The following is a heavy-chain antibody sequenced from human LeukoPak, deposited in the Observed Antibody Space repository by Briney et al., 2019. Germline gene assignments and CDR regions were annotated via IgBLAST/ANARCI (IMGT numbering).Heavy chain of an antibody. D-gene: IGHD3-16*01. V-gene: IGHV3-30-3*01. CDR1: GFTFSSYA. CDR3: AKDRRMMSPHYGMDV. Sequence: GGSLRLSCAASGFTFSSYAMHWVRQAPGKGLEWVAVISYDGSNKYYADSVKGRFTISRDNSKNTVYLQLNSLRPEDTAVYYCAKDRRMMSPHYGMDVWGQGTTVTVSS. CDR2: ISYDGSNK. J-gene: IGHJ6*02.